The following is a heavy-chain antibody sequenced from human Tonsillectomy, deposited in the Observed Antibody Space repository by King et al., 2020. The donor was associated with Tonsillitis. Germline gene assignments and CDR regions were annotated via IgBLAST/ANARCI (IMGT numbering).Heavy chain of an antibody. J-gene: IGHJ4*02. D-gene: IGHD4-17*01. CDR1: GGSISSGGYS. V-gene: IGHV4-30-2*01. CDR2: IYQSGST. Sequence: QLQESGSGLVKPSQTLSLTCAVSGGSISSGGYSWSWIRQPPGKGLEWIGYIYQSGSTYYNPSLKSRVTISVDRSKIQFSLKLSSVTAADTAVYYCARVVYDYGDYRVGYFDYWGQGTLVTVSS. CDR3: ARVVYDYGDYRVGYFDY.